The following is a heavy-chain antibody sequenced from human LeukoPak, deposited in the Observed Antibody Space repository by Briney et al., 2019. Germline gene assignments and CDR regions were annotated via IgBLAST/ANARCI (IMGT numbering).Heavy chain of an antibody. CDR3: ARHYRSGSYDGGWFDP. CDR2: IYYSGST. J-gene: IGHJ5*02. D-gene: IGHD1-26*01. V-gene: IGHV4-39*01. Sequence: KTSETLSLTCTVSGGSISSSSYYWGWIRQPPGKGLEWIGSIYYSGSTYYNPSLKSRVTISVDTPKNQFSLKLSSVTAADTAVYYCARHYRSGSYDGGWFDPWGQGTLVTVSS. CDR1: GGSISSSSYY.